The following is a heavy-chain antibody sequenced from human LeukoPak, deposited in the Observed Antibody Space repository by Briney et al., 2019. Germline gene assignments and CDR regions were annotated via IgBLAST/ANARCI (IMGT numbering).Heavy chain of an antibody. Sequence: SLRLSCAASGFTFDDYAMHWVRPAPGKGLEWVSGISWNSGSIGYADSVKGRFTISRDNAKNSLYLQMNSLRAEDTALYYCAKDMGIGAFDIWGQGTMVTVSS. CDR3: AKDMGIGAFDI. D-gene: IGHD6-13*01. V-gene: IGHV3-9*01. J-gene: IGHJ3*02. CDR2: ISWNSGSI. CDR1: GFTFDDYA.